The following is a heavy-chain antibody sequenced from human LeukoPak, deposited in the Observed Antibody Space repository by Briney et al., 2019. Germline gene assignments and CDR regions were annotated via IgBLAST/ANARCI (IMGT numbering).Heavy chain of an antibody. V-gene: IGHV1-69*05. D-gene: IGHD3-22*01. J-gene: IGHJ4*02. Sequence: SVKVSCKASGGTFSSYAISWVRRAPGQGLEWMGGIIPIFGTANYAQKFQGRVTITTDESTSTAYMELSSLRSEDTAVYYCARGQGRNMISEPFDYWGQGTLVTVSS. CDR2: IIPIFGTA. CDR3: ARGQGRNMISEPFDY. CDR1: GGTFSSYA.